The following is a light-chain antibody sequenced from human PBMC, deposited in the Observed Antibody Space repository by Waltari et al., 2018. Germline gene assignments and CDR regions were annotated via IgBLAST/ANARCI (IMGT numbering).Light chain of an antibody. Sequence: DIQMTQSPSTLSASVGDRVIFSCRASQSISNWLAWYQQKPGKAPKLRIYKASTLESGVPSRFSGRGSGTEFTLTISSLQPEDFATYYCQQYNSYSLLSFGGGTKVEIK. CDR1: QSISNW. CDR2: KAS. J-gene: IGKJ4*01. CDR3: QQYNSYSLLS. V-gene: IGKV1-5*03.